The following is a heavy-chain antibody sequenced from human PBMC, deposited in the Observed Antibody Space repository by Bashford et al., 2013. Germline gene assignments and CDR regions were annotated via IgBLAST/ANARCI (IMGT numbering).Heavy chain of an antibody. CDR1: GYSFTTYW. CDR2: IYTGGSDA. Sequence: GESLKISCKGSGYSFTTYWIAWVRQMPGKGLEWMGIIYTGGSDARYSPSFHGQVTFSADKSTSTAYLQWSSLKASDTAMYYCARPPLYGGNGQDGFDIWGQGTMVTVSS. J-gene: IGHJ3*02. CDR3: ARPPLYGGNGQDGFDI. D-gene: IGHD4-23*01. V-gene: IGHV5-51*01.